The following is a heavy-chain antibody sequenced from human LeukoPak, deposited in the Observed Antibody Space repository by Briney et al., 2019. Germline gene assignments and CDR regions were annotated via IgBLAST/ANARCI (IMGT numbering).Heavy chain of an antibody. CDR2: IYYSGST. V-gene: IGHV4-39*01. CDR3: ASRYYYDSSGYFLY. J-gene: IGHJ4*02. CDR1: GNSIRSSSYY. D-gene: IGHD3-22*01. Sequence: SETLSLTCTVSGNSIRSSSYYWCWLRQPPGTGQEWLGYIYYSGSTYYSSSLKSRVTISVDTSKNQFSLKLNSVTAADTAVYYCASRYYYDSSGYFLYWGQGTLVTVSS.